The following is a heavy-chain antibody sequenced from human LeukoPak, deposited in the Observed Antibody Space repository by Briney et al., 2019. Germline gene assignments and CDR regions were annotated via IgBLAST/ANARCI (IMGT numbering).Heavy chain of an antibody. CDR3: TTDKFSSGWYGGFDS. Sequence: GGSLRLSCAASGLTVGNAWISWVRQAPGKGLEWVGRIKSNSAGGATDFAAPVKGRFAMSRDNSKNILFLQMNSLESEDTGMYYCTTDKFSSGWYGGFDSWGQGTLVTVSS. V-gene: IGHV3-15*01. CDR2: IKSNSAGGAT. J-gene: IGHJ4*02. D-gene: IGHD6-19*01. CDR1: GLTVGNAW.